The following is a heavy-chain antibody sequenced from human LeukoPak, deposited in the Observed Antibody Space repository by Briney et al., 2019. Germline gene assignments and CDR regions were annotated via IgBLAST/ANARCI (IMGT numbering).Heavy chain of an antibody. CDR3: ARPAGAVAGNDALDI. Sequence: GESLKISCKGSGYSFTSYWIGWVRQMPGKGLEWMGIIYPGDSDTRYSPSFQGQVTISADKSISTAYLQWSSLKASDTAMYYCARPAGAVAGNDALDIWGQGTMVTVSS. D-gene: IGHD6-19*01. CDR2: IYPGDSDT. CDR1: GYSFTSYW. V-gene: IGHV5-51*01. J-gene: IGHJ3*02.